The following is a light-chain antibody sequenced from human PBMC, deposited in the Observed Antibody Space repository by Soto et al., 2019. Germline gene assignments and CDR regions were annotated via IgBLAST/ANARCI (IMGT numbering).Light chain of an antibody. CDR3: QQYGSWT. Sequence: EIVLTQSPGTLSVSPGERATLSCRASQTISSKYLAWYQQKPGQAPSLLIYGTSCRATGIPDRFSGSGSGTDFTLTISRLEPEDSAIYYCQQYGSWTFGQGTKVEIK. CDR1: QTISSKY. V-gene: IGKV3-20*01. CDR2: GTS. J-gene: IGKJ1*01.